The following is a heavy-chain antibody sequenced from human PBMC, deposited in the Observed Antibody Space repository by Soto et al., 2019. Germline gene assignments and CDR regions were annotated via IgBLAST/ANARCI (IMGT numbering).Heavy chain of an antibody. CDR2: VYYSGSA. D-gene: IGHD1-20*01. Sequence: SETLSLTCTVSGGPITRGAYYWNWIRQLPENGLEWIGYVYYSGSATYNPSLKSRVTISVDTAKDQFSLKLRSVTAADTAVYYCARTNWNANWFDPWGQGTLVTVSS. V-gene: IGHV4-61*08. CDR3: ARTNWNANWFDP. CDR1: GGPITRGAYY. J-gene: IGHJ5*02.